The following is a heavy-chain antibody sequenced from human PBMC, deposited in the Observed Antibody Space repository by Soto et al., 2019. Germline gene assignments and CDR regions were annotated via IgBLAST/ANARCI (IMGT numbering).Heavy chain of an antibody. J-gene: IGHJ4*02. CDR3: ASPNPYYDFWSGYYHY. V-gene: IGHV4-39*01. CDR1: GGSISSSSYY. CDR2: IYYSGST. Sequence: SETLSLTCTVSGGSISSSSYYWGWIRQPPGKGLEWIGSIYYSGSTYYNPSLKSRVTISVDTSKNQFSLKLSSVTAADTAVYYCASPNPYYDFWSGYYHYWGQGTLVTV. D-gene: IGHD3-3*01.